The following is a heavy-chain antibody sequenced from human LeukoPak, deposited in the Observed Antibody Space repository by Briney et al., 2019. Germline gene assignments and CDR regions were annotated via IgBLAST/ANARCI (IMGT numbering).Heavy chain of an antibody. CDR3: ARAGEDTEDFDY. J-gene: IGHJ4*02. Sequence: ASVKVSCKASGYTFTSYYMHWVRQAPGQGLEWMGIINPSGGSTSYAQKFQGRVTMTRDMSTSTVYMELSSLRSEDTAVYYCARAGEDTEDFDYWGQGTLVTVSS. CDR1: GYTFTSYY. CDR2: INPSGGST. V-gene: IGHV1-46*01. D-gene: IGHD5-18*01.